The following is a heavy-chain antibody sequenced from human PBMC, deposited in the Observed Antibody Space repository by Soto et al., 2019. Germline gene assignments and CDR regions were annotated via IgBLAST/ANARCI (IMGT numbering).Heavy chain of an antibody. CDR2: ISYDGSNK. Sequence: WGSLRLSCAASGFTFSSYAMHWVRQAPGKGLEWVAVISYDGSNKYYADSVKGRFTISRDNSKNTLYLQMNSLRAEDTAVYYCASISGYSYGPDTSDYWGQGTLVNVSS. D-gene: IGHD5-18*01. CDR3: ASISGYSYGPDTSDY. J-gene: IGHJ4*02. V-gene: IGHV3-30-3*01. CDR1: GFTFSSYA.